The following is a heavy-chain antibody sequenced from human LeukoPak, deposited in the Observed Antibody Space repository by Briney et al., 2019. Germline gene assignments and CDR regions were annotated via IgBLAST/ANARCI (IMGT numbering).Heavy chain of an antibody. CDR1: GFTFSSYS. CDR3: AKAIMVRGVAPDAFDI. Sequence: GGSLRLSCAASGFTFSSYSMNWVRQAPGKGLEWVSSISSSSSYIYYADSVKGRFTISRDNAKNSLYLQMNSLRAEDMALYYCAKAIMVRGVAPDAFDIWGQGTMVTVSS. J-gene: IGHJ3*02. V-gene: IGHV3-21*04. CDR2: ISSSSSYI. D-gene: IGHD3-10*01.